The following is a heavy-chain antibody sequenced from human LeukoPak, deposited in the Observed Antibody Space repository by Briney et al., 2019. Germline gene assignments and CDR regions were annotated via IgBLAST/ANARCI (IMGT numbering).Heavy chain of an antibody. CDR2: INQGGST. J-gene: IGHJ5*02. D-gene: IGHD5-24*01. Sequence: SETLSLTCGVYGESFSGDYWSWIRQPPGKGLEWIGEINQGGSTNYIPSLKCRVTISVDTSKNQFSLKLISVTAADTAVYYCARGRWLQYEAWGQGTLVTVYS. CDR1: GESFSGDY. V-gene: IGHV4-34*01. CDR3: ARGRWLQYEA.